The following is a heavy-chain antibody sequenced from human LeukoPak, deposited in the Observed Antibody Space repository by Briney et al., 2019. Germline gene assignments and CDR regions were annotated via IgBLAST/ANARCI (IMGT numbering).Heavy chain of an antibody. CDR2: ISGSGGST. CDR3: AKVSGYYYVGPYGMDV. D-gene: IGHD3-22*01. CDR1: GFTFSSYA. J-gene: IGHJ6*02. V-gene: IGHV3-23*01. Sequence: GGSLRLSCAASGFTFSSYAMSWVRQAPGKGLEWVSGISGSGGSTNYADSVKGRFTISRDTSKNTLYLQMNSLRAEDTAVYYRAKVSGYYYVGPYGMDVWGQGTTVTVSS.